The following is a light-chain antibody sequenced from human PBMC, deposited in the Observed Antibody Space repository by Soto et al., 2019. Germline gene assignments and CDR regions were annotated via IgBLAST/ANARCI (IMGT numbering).Light chain of an antibody. CDR2: DAS. Sequence: EIVLTQSPDTLSLSPGERATLSCRASLSVTSNYLAWYQQIPGQAPRLLICDASRRATGIPDRFSGSGSGTDFTLTISRLEPEDFAVYYCQQYGSSLYTFGQGTKLEIK. V-gene: IGKV3-20*01. J-gene: IGKJ2*01. CDR3: QQYGSSLYT. CDR1: LSVTSNY.